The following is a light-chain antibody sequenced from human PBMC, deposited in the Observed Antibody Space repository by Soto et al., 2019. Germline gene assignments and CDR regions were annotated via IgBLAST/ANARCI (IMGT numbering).Light chain of an antibody. CDR2: GAS. V-gene: IGKV3-20*01. CDR1: QSVSTNF. CDR3: QQYGRTSWT. J-gene: IGKJ1*01. Sequence: EIVLTQSPGTLSLSPGEGATLSCRASQSVSTNFFAWYQQKPGQAPRLLIYGASTRATGIPDRFSGSGSGTDFTLTISRLEPEDFAVYYCQQYGRTSWTFCQGTKLEIK.